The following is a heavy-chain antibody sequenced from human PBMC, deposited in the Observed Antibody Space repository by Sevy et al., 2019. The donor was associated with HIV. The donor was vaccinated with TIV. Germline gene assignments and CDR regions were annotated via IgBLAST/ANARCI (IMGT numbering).Heavy chain of an antibody. CDR3: ATTKDYYDSSGYPFDY. Sequence: ASVKVSCKVSGYTLTELSMHWVRQAPGKGLEWMGTFDPEDDETIYAQKFHGRVTMTEDTSTDTAYMELSSLRSEDTAVYYCATTKDYYDSSGYPFDYWGQGTLVTVSS. V-gene: IGHV1-24*01. CDR1: GYTLTELS. CDR2: FDPEDDET. J-gene: IGHJ4*02. D-gene: IGHD3-22*01.